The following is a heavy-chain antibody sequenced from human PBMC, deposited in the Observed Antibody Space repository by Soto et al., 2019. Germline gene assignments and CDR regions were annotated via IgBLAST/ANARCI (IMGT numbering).Heavy chain of an antibody. Sequence: GGSLRLSCAASGFTFSSYWMSWVRQAPGKGLEWVANIKQDGSEKYYVDSVKGRFTISRDNAKNSLYLQMNSLRAEDTAVYYCARDKGYYYDSSGYYPNWFDPWGQGTLVTVSS. J-gene: IGHJ5*02. D-gene: IGHD3-22*01. V-gene: IGHV3-7*03. CDR3: ARDKGYYYDSSGYYPNWFDP. CDR2: IKQDGSEK. CDR1: GFTFSSYW.